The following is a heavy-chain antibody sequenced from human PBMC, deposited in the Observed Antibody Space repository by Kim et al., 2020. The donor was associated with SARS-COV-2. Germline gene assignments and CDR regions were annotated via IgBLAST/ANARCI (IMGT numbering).Heavy chain of an antibody. V-gene: IGHV4-39*01. Sequence: SETLSLTCTVSGGSISSSSYYWGWIRQPPGKGLEWIGSIYYSGSTYYNPSLKSRVTISVDTSKNQFSLKLSSVTAADTAVYYCASHTWIQLLSNWGQGTL. CDR2: IYYSGST. CDR1: GGSISSSSYY. D-gene: IGHD5-18*01. CDR3: ASHTWIQLLSN. J-gene: IGHJ4*02.